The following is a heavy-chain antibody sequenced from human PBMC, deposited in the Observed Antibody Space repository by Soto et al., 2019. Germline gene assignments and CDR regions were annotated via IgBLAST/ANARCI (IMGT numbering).Heavy chain of an antibody. Sequence: QVQLQESGPGLVKPSGTLSLTCDVSGGSISRSNWWSWVRQPPGKGLEWIGEVYHSGSTNYNPSLNNRVTLSVDKSKNQFSLNLTSVTAADTAVYYCTRVFVALHNLWYFDLWGRGTLVSVSS. CDR1: GGSISRSNW. D-gene: IGHD2-15*01. CDR2: VYHSGST. V-gene: IGHV4-4*02. CDR3: TRVFVALHNLWYFDL. J-gene: IGHJ2*01.